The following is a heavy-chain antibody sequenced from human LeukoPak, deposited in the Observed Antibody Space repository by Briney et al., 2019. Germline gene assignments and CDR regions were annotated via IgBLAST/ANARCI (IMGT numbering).Heavy chain of an antibody. D-gene: IGHD6-19*01. CDR3: AGGTGSGWYTTNWFDP. Sequence: PSETLSLTCAVYGGSFSGYYWSWIRQPPGKGLEWIGEINHSGSTNYNPSLKSRVTISVDTSKNQFSLKLSSVTAADTAVYYCAGGTGSGWYTTNWFDPWGQGTLVTVSS. CDR2: INHSGST. V-gene: IGHV4-34*01. CDR1: GGSFSGYY. J-gene: IGHJ5*02.